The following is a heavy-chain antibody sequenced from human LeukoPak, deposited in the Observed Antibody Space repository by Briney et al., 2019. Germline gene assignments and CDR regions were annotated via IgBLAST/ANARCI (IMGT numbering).Heavy chain of an antibody. CDR1: GGSFSGYY. D-gene: IGHD5-12*01. CDR3: AAQYSGYVRLDY. CDR2: ISHSGST. J-gene: IGHJ4*02. Sequence: SETLSLTCAVYGGSFSGYYWSWIRQPPGKGLGWIGEISHSGSTNYNPSLKSRVTISVDTSKNQFSLKLSSVTAADTAVYYCAAQYSGYVRLDYWGQRTLVTVSS. V-gene: IGHV4-34*01.